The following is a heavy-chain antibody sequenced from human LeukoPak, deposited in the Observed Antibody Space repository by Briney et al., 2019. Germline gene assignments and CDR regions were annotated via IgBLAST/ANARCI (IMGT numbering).Heavy chain of an antibody. CDR3: ARGLPGYCSGGSCYVMATIPLSSIDY. CDR1: GFTFSSYE. V-gene: IGHV3-48*03. CDR2: ISNSGAII. Sequence: PGGSLRLSCAASGFTFSSYEMNWVRQAPGKGLEWVSYISNSGAIIYYADSVKGRFTISRDNAKNSLYLQMNSLRAEDTAVYYCARGLPGYCSGGSCYVMATIPLSSIDYWGQGTLVTVSS. J-gene: IGHJ4*02. D-gene: IGHD2-15*01.